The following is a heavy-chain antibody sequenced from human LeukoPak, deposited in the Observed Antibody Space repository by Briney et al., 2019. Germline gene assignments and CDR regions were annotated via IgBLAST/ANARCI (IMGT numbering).Heavy chain of an antibody. V-gene: IGHV1-2*02. CDR1: GYTFTGYY. D-gene: IGHD3-3*01. J-gene: IGHJ4*02. CDR3: ARDLSPRYDFWSGYYLRGY. CDR2: INPNSGGT. Sequence: ASVKVSCKASGYTFTGYYMHWVRQAPGQGLEWMGWINPNSGGTNYAQKFQGRVTMTRDTSISTAYMELSRLRSDDTAVYYCARDLSPRYDFWSGYYLRGYWGQGALVTVSS.